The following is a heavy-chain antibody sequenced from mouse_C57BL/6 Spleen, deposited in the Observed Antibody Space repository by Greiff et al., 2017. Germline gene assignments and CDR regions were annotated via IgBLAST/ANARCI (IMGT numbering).Heavy chain of an antibody. CDR1: GYTFTSYG. CDR3: ARWAAQATCYFDY. J-gene: IGHJ2*01. D-gene: IGHD3-2*02. CDR2: IYPRSGNT. V-gene: IGHV1-81*01. Sequence: QVQLQQPGAELARPGASVKLSCKASGYTFTSYGISWVKQRTGQGLEWIGEIYPRSGNTYYNEKFKGKATLTADTSSSTAYMELRSLTSEDSAVYFCARWAAQATCYFDYWGQGTTLTVSS.